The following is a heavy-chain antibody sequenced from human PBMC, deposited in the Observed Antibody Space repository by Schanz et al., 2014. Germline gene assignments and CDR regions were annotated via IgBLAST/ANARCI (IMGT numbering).Heavy chain of an antibody. CDR3: ARPALWFGDNCFDP. J-gene: IGHJ5*02. CDR1: GFTFSSYW. D-gene: IGHD3-10*01. Sequence: EVQLVESGGGLVQPGGSLRLSCAASGFTFSSYWMHWVRQVPGKGLVWVSRIKSDGSSTSYADSVKGRFTISRDNAKNTLYLQMSSLRAEDTAVYCCARPALWFGDNCFDPWGQGTLVTVSS. V-gene: IGHV3-74*01. CDR2: IKSDGSST.